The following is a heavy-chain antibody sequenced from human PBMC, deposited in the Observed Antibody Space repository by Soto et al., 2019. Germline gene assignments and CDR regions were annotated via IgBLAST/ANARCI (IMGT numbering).Heavy chain of an antibody. D-gene: IGHD6-6*01. Sequence: PETLSLTCAVYGGSFSGYYWSWIRQPPGKGLEWIGEINHSGSTNYNPSLKSRVTISVDTYKNQFSLKLSSVTAADTSVYYCARGRGSSFDYWGQGTLVTVSS. V-gene: IGHV4-34*01. J-gene: IGHJ4*02. CDR1: GGSFSGYY. CDR2: INHSGST. CDR3: ARGRGSSFDY.